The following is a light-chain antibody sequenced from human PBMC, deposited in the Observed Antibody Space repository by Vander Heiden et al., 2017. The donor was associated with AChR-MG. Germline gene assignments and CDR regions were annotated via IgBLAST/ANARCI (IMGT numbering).Light chain of an antibody. CDR2: SNN. V-gene: IGLV1-44*01. CDR1: ISNIESNT. J-gene: IGLJ3*02. CDR3: AAWDDSLNAWV. Sequence: QSVLTPPPSASGTPGQRVTISCSGSISNIESNTVSWYQQLPGTAPKLLIYSNNQRPSGVPDRFSGSKSGTSAFLAISGLQPEDEADFYCAAWDDSLNAWVFGGGTKLTVL.